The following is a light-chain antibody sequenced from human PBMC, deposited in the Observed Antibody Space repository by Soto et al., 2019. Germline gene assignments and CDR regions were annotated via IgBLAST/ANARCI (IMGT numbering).Light chain of an antibody. CDR1: QSIGRF. CDR2: DAS. J-gene: IGKJ1*01. CDR3: QQCYMGWT. V-gene: IGKV1-5*01. Sequence: DIPMTQSPSTLSASVGDRVTITCRASQSIGRFLAWYQHQAGKAPKLLIYDASTLESGVPSRFSGTGSGTEFTFSITSLQPEDFGTYYCQQCYMGWTFGQGTKVDFK.